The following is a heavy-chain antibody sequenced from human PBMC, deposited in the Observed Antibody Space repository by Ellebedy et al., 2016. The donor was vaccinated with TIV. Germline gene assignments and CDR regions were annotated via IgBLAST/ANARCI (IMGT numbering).Heavy chain of an antibody. CDR3: AKFGFCTNGLCSAFDN. Sequence: GGSLRLSCAASGFTFSSYAMSWVRQAPGKGLEWVSGVRGSGGSAYYADSVKGRFTISRDNSKNTLYLQMNSLRAEDTAVYYCAKFGFCTNGLCSAFDNWGQGTLVTVSS. CDR1: GFTFSSYA. D-gene: IGHD2-8*01. CDR2: VRGSGGSA. V-gene: IGHV3-23*01. J-gene: IGHJ4*02.